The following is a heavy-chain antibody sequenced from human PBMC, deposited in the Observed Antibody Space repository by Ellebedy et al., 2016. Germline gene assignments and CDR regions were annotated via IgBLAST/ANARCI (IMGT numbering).Heavy chain of an antibody. Sequence: GGSLRLXCAASGFTFSSYAMHWVRQAPGKGLEWVAVISYDGSNKYYADSVKGRFTISRDNSKNTLYLQMNSLRAEDTAVYYCARVKMTTVTMGGMDVWGQGTTVTVSS. CDR3: ARVKMTTVTMGGMDV. J-gene: IGHJ6*02. D-gene: IGHD4-17*01. V-gene: IGHV3-30-3*01. CDR1: GFTFSSYA. CDR2: ISYDGSNK.